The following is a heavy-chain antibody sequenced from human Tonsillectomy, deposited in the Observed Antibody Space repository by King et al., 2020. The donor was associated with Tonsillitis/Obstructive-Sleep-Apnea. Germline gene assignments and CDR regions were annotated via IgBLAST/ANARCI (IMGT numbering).Heavy chain of an antibody. CDR3: ARVVPAAPGAYDF. CDR1: GYSFTNYG. D-gene: IGHD2-2*01. CDR2: ISAYNGNT. Sequence: QLVQSGADVKKPGASVKVSCKASGYSFTNYGINWVRQAPGQGLEWLGWISAYNGNTNYAHKLQGRVTITTHTSTNTAYMELRTLRSDDTAVYYCARVVPAAPGAYDFWGQGTLVTVSS. J-gene: IGHJ4*02. V-gene: IGHV1-18*01.